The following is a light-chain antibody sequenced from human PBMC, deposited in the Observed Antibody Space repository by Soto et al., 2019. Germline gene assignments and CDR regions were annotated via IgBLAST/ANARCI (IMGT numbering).Light chain of an antibody. Sequence: EMVMTQSPGTLSVSPGERATLSCRASQSVSSNLAWYQQKPGQAPRLLIYAVSTRATGIPARFSGSGSGTEFTLTISSLQSEDFAVYYCQQHNNWPLTFGGGTKVELK. J-gene: IGKJ4*01. CDR1: QSVSSN. V-gene: IGKV3-15*01. CDR3: QQHNNWPLT. CDR2: AVS.